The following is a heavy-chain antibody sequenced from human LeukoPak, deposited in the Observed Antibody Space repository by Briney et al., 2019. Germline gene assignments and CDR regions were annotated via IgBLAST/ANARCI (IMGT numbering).Heavy chain of an antibody. J-gene: IGHJ5*02. Sequence: PGGSLRLSCAASGFTFSSYGMHWVRQAPGKGLEWVAVISYDGSNKYYADSVKGRFTISRDNSKNTLYLQMNSLRAEDTAVYYCAKDSLSDPWGQGTLVTVSS. CDR2: ISYDGSNK. V-gene: IGHV3-30*18. CDR1: GFTFSSYG. CDR3: AKDSLSDP.